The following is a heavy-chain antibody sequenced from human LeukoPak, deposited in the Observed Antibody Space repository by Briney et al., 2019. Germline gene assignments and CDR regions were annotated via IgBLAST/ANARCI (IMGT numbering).Heavy chain of an antibody. V-gene: IGHV3-48*03. J-gene: IGHJ4*02. Sequence: GGSLRLSCAASGFXFSSYEINWVRQAPGKGLKWVSYISSSGTTIYYADSVKGRFTISRDNAKNSLFLQVNSLRAEDTAVYYCARSSGTYHFDYWGQGTVVTVSS. D-gene: IGHD1-26*01. CDR3: ARSSGTYHFDY. CDR2: ISSSGTTI. CDR1: GFXFSSYE.